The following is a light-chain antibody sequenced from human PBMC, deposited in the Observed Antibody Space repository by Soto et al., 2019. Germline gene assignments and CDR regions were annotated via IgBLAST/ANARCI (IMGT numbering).Light chain of an antibody. CDR3: QQYSSDST. CDR2: RAS. J-gene: IGKJ1*01. V-gene: IGKV1-5*03. Sequence: DIQMTQSPSTLSASVGDRVTITCRASQNINNWLAWYQQKPGKAPKLLIYRASSLENGVPSRFSGRGSGKDFIFTSTSLQPDDFATYYCQQYSSDSTFGQGTKVEIK. CDR1: QNINNW.